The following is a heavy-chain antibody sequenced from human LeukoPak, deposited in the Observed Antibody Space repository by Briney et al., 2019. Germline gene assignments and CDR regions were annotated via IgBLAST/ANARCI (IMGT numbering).Heavy chain of an antibody. CDR2: ISSDTSSI. CDR3: ARGDDYYESSGFGY. J-gene: IGHJ4*02. CDR1: GFIFSSYS. V-gene: IGHV3-48*04. D-gene: IGHD3-22*01. Sequence: PGGSLRLSCVASGFIFSSYSLNWVRQAPGKGLEWVSYISSDTSSIYYADSVKGRFTISRDNTKNSLYLQMNSLRVEDTAVYYCARGDDYYESSGFGYWGQGTLVTVSS.